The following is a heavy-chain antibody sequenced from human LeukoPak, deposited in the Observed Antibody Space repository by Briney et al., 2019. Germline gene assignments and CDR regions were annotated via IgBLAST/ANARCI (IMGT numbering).Heavy chain of an antibody. CDR3: VKSGGYATAIRYFDL. CDR1: GFSFGGYA. J-gene: IGHJ2*01. V-gene: IGHV3-9*01. Sequence: PGRSLRLSCAASGFSFGGYALHWVRQAPGKGLEWVASISWNSGDIVHADSVKGRFTISRDNAKNSLYLQMNSLRTEDTALYYCVKSGGYATAIRYFDLWGRGILVTVSS. CDR2: ISWNSGDI. D-gene: IGHD2-21*02.